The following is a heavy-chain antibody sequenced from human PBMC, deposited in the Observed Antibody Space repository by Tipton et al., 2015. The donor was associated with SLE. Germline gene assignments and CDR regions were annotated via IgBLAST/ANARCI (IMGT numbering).Heavy chain of an antibody. CDR3: ARERRHSSSWVEDAFDI. Sequence: TLSLTCTVSGGSISSYYWSWIRQPAGKGLEWIGYIYYSGSTNYNPSLKSRVTISVDTSKNQFSLKLSSVTAADTAVYYCARERRHSSSWVEDAFDIWGQGTMVTVSS. CDR2: IYYSGST. CDR1: GGSISSYY. D-gene: IGHD6-13*01. J-gene: IGHJ3*02. V-gene: IGHV4-59*12.